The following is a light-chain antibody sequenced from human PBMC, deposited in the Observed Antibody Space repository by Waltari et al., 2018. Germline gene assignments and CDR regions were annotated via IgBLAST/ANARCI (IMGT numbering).Light chain of an antibody. CDR1: QRIGTS. CDR2: AAS. J-gene: IGKJ1*01. V-gene: IGKV1-39*01. CDR3: QQSYSTPWT. Sequence: EIQVTQSPSSLSASVGDRVTITCRASQRIGTSLSWYQHKPGKAPKLLIYAASRLQSGVPSMFSGSVSGTDFTLTVSSLQPEDFATYYCQQSYSTPWTFGQGAKVEIK.